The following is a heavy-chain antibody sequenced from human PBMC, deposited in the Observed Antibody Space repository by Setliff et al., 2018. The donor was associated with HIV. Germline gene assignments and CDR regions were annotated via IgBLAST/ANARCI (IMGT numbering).Heavy chain of an antibody. CDR1: GFTFSSYG. V-gene: IGHV3-30*02. CDR3: AKDFGYSSGWYLVSGTFDI. CDR2: IHYDVSSK. J-gene: IGHJ3*02. Sequence: PGSLLKISCAAFGFTFSSYGMHWVRQAPGKGLEWVAFIHYDVSSKYYGDSVKGRFTISRDNSRNTLYLQMNSLRPEDAAVYYCAKDFGYSSGWYLVSGTFDIWGQGTMVTVSS. D-gene: IGHD6-19*01.